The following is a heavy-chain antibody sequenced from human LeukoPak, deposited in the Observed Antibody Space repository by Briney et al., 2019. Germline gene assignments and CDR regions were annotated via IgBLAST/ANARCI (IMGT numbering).Heavy chain of an antibody. J-gene: IGHJ4*02. CDR3: ATAVASSSGWYADY. CDR2: IWYDGSNK. V-gene: IGHV3-33*08. CDR1: GFTFDDYA. Sequence: GRSLRLSCAASGFTFDDYAMHWVRQAPGKGLEWVAVIWYDGSNKYYADSVKGRFTVSRDNSKNTLYLQMNSLRAEDTAVYYCATAVASSSGWYADYWGQGTLVTVSS. D-gene: IGHD6-19*01.